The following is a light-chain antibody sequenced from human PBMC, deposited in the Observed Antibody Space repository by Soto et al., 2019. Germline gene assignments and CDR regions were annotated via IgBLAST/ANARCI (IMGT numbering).Light chain of an antibody. CDR3: QQYDSSPGT. J-gene: IGKJ1*01. Sequence: IVMTQSPATLSVSPCEIATLSCGASHSVSSKLAWHQQKPGQAPRILMYDASTRATGISARFSGSGSGTEFTLTISSLQSEDLAVYYCQQYDSSPGTFGQGTKVDIK. CDR2: DAS. V-gene: IGKV3-15*01. CDR1: HSVSSK.